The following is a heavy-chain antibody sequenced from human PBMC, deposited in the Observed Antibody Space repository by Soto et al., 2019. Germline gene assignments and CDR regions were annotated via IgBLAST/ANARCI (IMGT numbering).Heavy chain of an antibody. J-gene: IGHJ4*02. CDR3: ARDTAGIAVAGTLGY. V-gene: IGHV1-69*13. CDR1: GGTFSSYA. CDR2: IIPIFGTA. D-gene: IGHD6-19*01. Sequence: SVKVSCKASGGTFSSYAITWVRQAPGQGLEWMGGIIPIFGTANYAQKFQGRVTITADESTSTAYMALSSLRSEDTAVYYCARDTAGIAVAGTLGYWGQGTLVTVSS.